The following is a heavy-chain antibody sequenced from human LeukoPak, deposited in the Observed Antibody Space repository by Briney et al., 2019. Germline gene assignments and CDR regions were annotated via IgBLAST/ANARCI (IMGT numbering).Heavy chain of an antibody. CDR2: ISSRGSYI. V-gene: IGHV3-21*01. J-gene: IGHJ4*02. CDR3: AKKFVGITVIAGDYFDY. D-gene: IGHD2-21*01. Sequence: GGSLRLSCVASGFSFSSYSMNWVRHTPGKGLEWVSSISSRGSYIYYADSVRGRFTVSRDNSKNSLYLHMDRLRAEDTAVYYCAKKFVGITVIAGDYFDYWGQGTLVTVSS. CDR1: GFSFSSYS.